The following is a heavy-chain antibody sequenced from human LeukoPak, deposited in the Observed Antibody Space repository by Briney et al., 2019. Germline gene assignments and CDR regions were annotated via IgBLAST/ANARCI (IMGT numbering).Heavy chain of an antibody. CDR1: GYTLTELS. CDR2: FDPENGET. J-gene: IGHJ4*02. Sequence: ASVKVSCKVSGYTLTELSMHWVRQAPGKGLEGRGGFDPENGETIYAQKFQGRVTMTEDTSTDTAYMELSSLRSEDTAVYYCATGRDSSGYYRPFDYWGQGTLVTVSS. V-gene: IGHV1-24*01. D-gene: IGHD3-22*01. CDR3: ATGRDSSGYYRPFDY.